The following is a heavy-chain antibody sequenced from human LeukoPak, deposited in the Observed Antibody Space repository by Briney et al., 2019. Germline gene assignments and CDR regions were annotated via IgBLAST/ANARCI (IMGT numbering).Heavy chain of an antibody. CDR1: GFTFSSYG. J-gene: IGHJ4*02. Sequence: GGSLRLSCAASGFTFSSYGMHWVRQPPGRGLEWVAVIWYDGSNKYYADSVKGRFTISRDNSKNTFSLQMNSLRAEDTAVYYCAKFGGVAGNFALIDYWGQGTLVTVSS. CDR3: AKFGGVAGNFALIDY. D-gene: IGHD6-19*01. CDR2: IWYDGSNK. V-gene: IGHV3-33*06.